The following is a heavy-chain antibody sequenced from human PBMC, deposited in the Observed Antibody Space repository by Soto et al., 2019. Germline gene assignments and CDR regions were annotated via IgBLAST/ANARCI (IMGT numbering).Heavy chain of an antibody. J-gene: IGHJ6*02. Sequence: SVKVSCKASGGTFSSYAISWVRQAPGQGLEWMGGIIPIFGTANYAQKFQGRVTITADESTSTAYMELSSLRSEDTAVYYCARPNWDYVAKRSDLRKDCYNFGMDVWGQGTTVTVSS. CDR3: ARPNWDYVAKRSDLRKDCYNFGMDV. D-gene: IGHD1-7*01. CDR2: IIPIFGTA. CDR1: GGTFSSYA. V-gene: IGHV1-69*13.